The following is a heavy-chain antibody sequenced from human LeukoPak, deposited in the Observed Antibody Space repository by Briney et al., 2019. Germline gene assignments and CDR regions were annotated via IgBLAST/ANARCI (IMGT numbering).Heavy chain of an antibody. D-gene: IGHD1-26*01. J-gene: IGHJ5*02. Sequence: ASVKVSCKASEYTFAGYYMLWVRQAPGQGLEWMGWIDPNSGRTKSAQKFQGRVSLTRDTSISTAYMELSGLTSDDTAVYYCARSNGRWDLLGNWFDPWGQGTQVTVSS. V-gene: IGHV1-2*02. CDR1: EYTFAGYY. CDR2: IDPNSGRT. CDR3: ARSNGRWDLLGNWFDP.